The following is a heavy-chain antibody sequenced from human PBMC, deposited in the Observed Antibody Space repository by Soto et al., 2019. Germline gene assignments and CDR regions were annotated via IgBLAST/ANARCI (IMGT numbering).Heavy chain of an antibody. CDR3: ARVPDY. CDR2: MYHSGST. J-gene: IGHJ4*02. V-gene: IGHV4-30-2*01. Sequence: QLQLQESGSGLVKPSQTLSPTCAVSGGSISSGGYSWRWIRQPPGKGLEWIGYMYHSGSTYYNPSLKSRVTISIDRSKNQFSLKLSSVTAADTAVYYCARVPDYWGQGILVTVSS. CDR1: GGSISSGGYS. D-gene: IGHD2-2*01.